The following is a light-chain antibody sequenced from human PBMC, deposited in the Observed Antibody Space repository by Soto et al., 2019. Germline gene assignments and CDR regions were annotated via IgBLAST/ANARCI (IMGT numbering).Light chain of an antibody. J-gene: IGKJ1*01. CDR3: QQYNSYSRT. CDR1: QTISSW. CDR2: DAS. Sequence: DIQMAQSPSTLSGSVGGRVTMTCRASQTISSWLAWYQQKPGKPPKVLIYDASSLESGVPSRFSGSGSGTEFTLTISSLQPDDFATYYCQQYNSYSRTFGQGTKVDI. V-gene: IGKV1-5*01.